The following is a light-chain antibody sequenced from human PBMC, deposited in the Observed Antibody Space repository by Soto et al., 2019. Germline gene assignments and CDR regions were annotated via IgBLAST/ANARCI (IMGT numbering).Light chain of an antibody. Sequence: EIVLTQSPGTLSLSPGERATLSCRASQSIRSNYLAWYQQKPGQAPRLLIYGASSRATDIPDRCSGSGSGTDFTLTINSLEPEDFAVYYCQQRNVWPPITFGQGTRLEIK. CDR1: QSIRSNY. CDR3: QQRNVWPPIT. J-gene: IGKJ5*01. V-gene: IGKV3D-20*02. CDR2: GAS.